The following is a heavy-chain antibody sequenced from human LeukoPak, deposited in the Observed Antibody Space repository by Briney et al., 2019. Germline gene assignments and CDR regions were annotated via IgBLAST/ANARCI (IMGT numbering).Heavy chain of an antibody. V-gene: IGHV4-59*10. CDR3: ARGQSSGGSLPI. D-gene: IGHD2-15*01. Sequence: PSETLSLTCAVYGGSFSGYYWSWIRQPAGKGLEWIGRIYTSGSTNYNPSLKSRVTISVDTSKNQFSLKLSSVTAADTAVYYCARGQSSGGSLPIWGQGTMVTVSS. J-gene: IGHJ3*02. CDR1: GGSFSGYY. CDR2: IYTSGST.